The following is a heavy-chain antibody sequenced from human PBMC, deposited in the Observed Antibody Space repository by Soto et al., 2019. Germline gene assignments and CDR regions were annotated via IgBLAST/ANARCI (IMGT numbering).Heavy chain of an antibody. CDR1: GFSLTTSGVG. CDR3: AHSIAPRVLRY. J-gene: IGHJ4*02. D-gene: IGHD3-3*01. CDR2: IYWDDDK. V-gene: IGHV2-5*02. Sequence: QITLKESGPTLVKPTQTLTLTCTFSGFSLTTSGVGVGWIRQPPGEALEWLALIYWDDDKRYSSSLESRLTLTKDTSKNQVVLTMTNMDPVDTATYYCAHSIAPRVLRYWGQGTLVTVSS.